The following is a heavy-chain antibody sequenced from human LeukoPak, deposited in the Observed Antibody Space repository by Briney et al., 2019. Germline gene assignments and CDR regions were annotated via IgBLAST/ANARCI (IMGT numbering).Heavy chain of an antibody. CDR1: GYTFTSYG. D-gene: IGHD6-6*01. CDR3: ARDGQQLVPHYYYTDV. Sequence: GASVKVSCKASGYTFTSYGISWVRQAPGQGLEWMGWISAYNGHTNSAQKVQDRVTLTTDTSTSTAYMELRRLRSDDTAVYYCARDGQQLVPHYYYTDVWGKGTTVTVSS. V-gene: IGHV1-18*01. J-gene: IGHJ6*03. CDR2: ISAYNGHT.